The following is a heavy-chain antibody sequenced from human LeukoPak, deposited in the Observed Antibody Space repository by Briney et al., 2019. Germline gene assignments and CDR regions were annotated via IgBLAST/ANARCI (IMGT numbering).Heavy chain of an antibody. J-gene: IGHJ4*02. CDR2: IKQDGSEK. V-gene: IGHV3-7*01. CDR3: ARDQVVITPFDY. Sequence: QPGGSLRLSCAASGFTFSSYWMSWVRQAPGKGLKWVANIKQDGSEKYYMDSVKGRFTISRDNAKNSLYLQMNSLRAEDTAVYYCARDQVVITPFDYWGQGTLVTVSS. CDR1: GFTFSSYW. D-gene: IGHD3-22*01.